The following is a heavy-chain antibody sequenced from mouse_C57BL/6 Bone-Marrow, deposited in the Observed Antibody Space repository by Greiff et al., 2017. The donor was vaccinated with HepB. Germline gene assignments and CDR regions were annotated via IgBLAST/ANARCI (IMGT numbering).Heavy chain of an antibody. CDR1: GFTFSNYW. V-gene: IGHV6-3*01. CDR3: TLGSSWYFDV. Sequence: DVMLVESGGGLVQPGGSMKLSCVASGFTFSNYWMNWVRQSPEKGLEWVAQIRLKSDNYATHYAESVKGRFTISRDDSKSSVYLQMNNLRAEDTGIYYCTLGSSWYFDVWGTGTTVTVSS. D-gene: IGHD1-1*01. CDR2: IRLKSDNYAT. J-gene: IGHJ1*03.